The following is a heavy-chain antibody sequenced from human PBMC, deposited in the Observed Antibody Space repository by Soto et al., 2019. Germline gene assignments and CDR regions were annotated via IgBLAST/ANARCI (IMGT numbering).Heavy chain of an antibody. J-gene: IGHJ4*02. V-gene: IGHV3-30-3*01. D-gene: IGHD5-18*01. CDR3: ASRIQLWPDY. Sequence: QVQLVESGGGVVQPGRSLRLPCAASGFTFSSYAMHWVRQAPGKGLEWVAVISYDGSNKYYADSVKGRFTISRDNSKNTLYLQMNSLRAEDTAVYYCASRIQLWPDYWGQGTLVTVSS. CDR2: ISYDGSNK. CDR1: GFTFSSYA.